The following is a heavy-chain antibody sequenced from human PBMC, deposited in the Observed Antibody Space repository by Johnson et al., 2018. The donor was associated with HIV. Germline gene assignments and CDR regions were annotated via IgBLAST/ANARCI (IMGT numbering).Heavy chain of an antibody. CDR3: ARSGPNWAFDF. J-gene: IGHJ3*01. CDR2: TSGSGGST. V-gene: IGHV3-23*04. CDR1: GFTFSSYW. D-gene: IGHD1-1*01. Sequence: VYLVESGGGVVRPGGSLRLSCAASGFTFSSYWMSWVRQAPGKGLEWVSATSGSGGSTYYAASAKGRFNISRDNAKNTMFVQMDSLRAEDTAVYYCARSGPNWAFDFWGQGTMVTVSS.